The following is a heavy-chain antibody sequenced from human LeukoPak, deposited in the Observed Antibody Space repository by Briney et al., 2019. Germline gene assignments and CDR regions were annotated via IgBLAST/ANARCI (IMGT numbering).Heavy chain of an antibody. Sequence: GGSLRLSCAASGFTFDNYGMSWVRQAPGKGLEWVSGINWNGGSTGYADSVKGRFTISRDNAKDSLYLQMNSLRAEDTALYYCARIDTYYYDSSGYYSAFDIWGQGTIVTVSS. CDR3: ARIDTYYYDSSGYYSAFDI. V-gene: IGHV3-20*04. CDR2: INWNGGST. D-gene: IGHD3-22*01. CDR1: GFTFDNYG. J-gene: IGHJ3*02.